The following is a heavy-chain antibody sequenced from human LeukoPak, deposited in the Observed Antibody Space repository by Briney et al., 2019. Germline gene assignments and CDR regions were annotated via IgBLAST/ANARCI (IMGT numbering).Heavy chain of an antibody. CDR2: IYYSGST. Sequence: PSETLSLTCTVSGGSISSYYWSWIRQPPGKGLEWIGYIYYSGSTNYNPSLKSRVTISVDTSKNQFSLKLSSVTAADTAVYYCARQNGWLQPNDYWGQGTLVTVSS. J-gene: IGHJ4*02. CDR1: GGSISSYY. D-gene: IGHD5-24*01. V-gene: IGHV4-59*08. CDR3: ARQNGWLQPNDY.